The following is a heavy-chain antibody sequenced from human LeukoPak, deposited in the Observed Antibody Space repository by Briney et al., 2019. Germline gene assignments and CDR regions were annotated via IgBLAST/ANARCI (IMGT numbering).Heavy chain of an antibody. CDR1: GGTFSSYA. Sequence: SVKVSCKASGGTFSSYAISWARQAPGQGLEWMGGIIPIFGTANYAQKFQGRATITADESTSTAYMELSSLRSEDTAVYYCARSAGAQPNPYDYWGQGTLVTVSS. V-gene: IGHV1-69*01. D-gene: IGHD6-13*01. J-gene: IGHJ4*02. CDR3: ARSAGAQPNPYDY. CDR2: IIPIFGTA.